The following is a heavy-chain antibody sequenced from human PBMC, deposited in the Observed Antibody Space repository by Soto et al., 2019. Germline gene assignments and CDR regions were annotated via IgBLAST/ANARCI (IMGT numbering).Heavy chain of an antibody. CDR1: GGSIRRRGYY. D-gene: IGHD2-15*01. Sequence: TLSVTCCVAGGSIRRRGYYWSWISQRPGEGLEWIGFVYYSGITDYNPSLKSRVTISADTSKNQFSLSLYSVTAADTAVYYCASSGGPEGDWFDPWGQGILVTVSS. V-gene: IGHV4-31*02. CDR2: VYYSGIT. J-gene: IGHJ5*02. CDR3: ASSGGPEGDWFDP.